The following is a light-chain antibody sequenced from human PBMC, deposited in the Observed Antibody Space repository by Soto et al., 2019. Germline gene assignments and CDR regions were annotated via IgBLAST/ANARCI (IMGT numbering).Light chain of an antibody. CDR2: LGS. V-gene: IGKV2-28*01. J-gene: IGKJ3*01. Sequence: DIVMTQSPLSLPVTPGEPASISCRSSQSLRHSIGCNYLDWYLQKPGQSPQLLISLGSNRASGVPDRFSGSGSGTNFTLKISRVEAEDVGIYYCMQALQTPITFGPGTKVDIK. CDR1: QSLRHSIGCNY. CDR3: MQALQTPIT.